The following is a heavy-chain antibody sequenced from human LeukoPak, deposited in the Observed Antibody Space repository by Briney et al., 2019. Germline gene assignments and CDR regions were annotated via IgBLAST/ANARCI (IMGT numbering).Heavy chain of an antibody. CDR3: ARVRLSPRWFDP. CDR1: GGSISSGDYY. D-gene: IGHD3-16*02. CDR2: IYYSGST. Sequence: SETLSLTCTVSGGSISSGDYYWSWIRQPPGKGLEWIGYIYYSGSTYYNPSLKSRVTISVDTSKNQFSLKLSSVTAADTAVYYCARVRLSPRWFDPRGQGTLVTVSS. J-gene: IGHJ5*02. V-gene: IGHV4-30-4*01.